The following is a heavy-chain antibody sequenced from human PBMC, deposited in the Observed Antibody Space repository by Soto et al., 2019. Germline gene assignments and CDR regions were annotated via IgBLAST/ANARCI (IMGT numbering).Heavy chain of an antibody. D-gene: IGHD3-10*01. CDR1: GGSFSGYY. V-gene: IGHV4-34*01. CDR3: ARRSHYYGSSPWFDP. CDR2: VNHSGST. Sequence: SETLSLTCVVYGGSFSGYYWSWIRQPPGKGLEWIGEVNHSGSTNYSPSLKGRVIISADTSKNQFSLNLSSVTAADTAVYYCARRSHYYGSSPWFDPWGQGTLVTVSS. J-gene: IGHJ5*02.